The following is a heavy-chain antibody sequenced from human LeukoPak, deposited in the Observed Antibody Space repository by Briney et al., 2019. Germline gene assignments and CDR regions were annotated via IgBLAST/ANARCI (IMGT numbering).Heavy chain of an antibody. CDR2: IYHSGST. CDR3: ARGLDY. CDR1: GGSISSSHW. J-gene: IGHJ4*02. V-gene: IGHV4-4*02. Sequence: SETLSLTCAVSGGSISSSHWWSGVRPPPGKGLEWIGEIYHSGSTNYNPPVKSGVTISGEKAKNKFSLKLTSVTAADTAVYYCARGLDYWGQGTLVTVSS. D-gene: IGHD4-11*01.